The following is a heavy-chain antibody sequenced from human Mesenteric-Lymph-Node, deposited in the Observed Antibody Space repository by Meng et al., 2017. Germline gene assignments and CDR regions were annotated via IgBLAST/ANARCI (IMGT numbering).Heavy chain of an antibody. CDR3: ARGEWELLADFDY. D-gene: IGHD1-26*01. CDR2: INTNTGNP. CDR1: GYTFTGYY. V-gene: IGHV7-4-1*02. Sequence: ASVKGSCKASGYTFTGYYMHWVRQAPGQRLEWMGWINTNTGNPTYAQGFTGRFDFSLDTSVSTAYLQISSLKAEDTAVSYCARGEWELLADFDYWGQGTLVTVSS. J-gene: IGHJ4*02.